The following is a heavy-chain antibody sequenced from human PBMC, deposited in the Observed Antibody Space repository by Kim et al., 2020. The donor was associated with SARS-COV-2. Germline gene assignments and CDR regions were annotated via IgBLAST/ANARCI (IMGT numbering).Heavy chain of an antibody. V-gene: IGHV3-33*01. D-gene: IGHD2-2*01. Sequence: GGSLRLSCAASGFTFSSYGMHWVRQAPGKGLEWVAVIWYDGSNKYYADSVKGRFTISRDNSKNTLYLQMNSLRAEDTAVYYCARDRSSTSPFDYWGQGTLVTVSS. CDR1: GFTFSSYG. J-gene: IGHJ4*02. CDR2: IWYDGSNK. CDR3: ARDRSSTSPFDY.